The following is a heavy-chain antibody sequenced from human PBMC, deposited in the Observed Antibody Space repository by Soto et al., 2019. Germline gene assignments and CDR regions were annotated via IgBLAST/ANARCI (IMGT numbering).Heavy chain of an antibody. CDR2: ISVSGGST. CDR3: ARDQLYYNDISGRPLNAFDV. Sequence: PGGSLRLSCAASGFIFSSYAMSWVRQAPGKGLEWVSGISVSGGSTYYADSVKGRFTISRDNSKNTLYLQMDSLRAEDTAVYYCARDQLYYNDISGRPLNAFDVWGQGTMVTVSS. V-gene: IGHV3-23*01. CDR1: GFIFSSYA. J-gene: IGHJ3*01. D-gene: IGHD3-22*01.